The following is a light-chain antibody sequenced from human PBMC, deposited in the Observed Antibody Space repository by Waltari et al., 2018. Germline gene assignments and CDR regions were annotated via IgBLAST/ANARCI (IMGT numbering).Light chain of an antibody. CDR2: IAS. Sequence: DIQMTQSPSSLSASVGDRVTITCRASQSINTYLNWYQQKPGRAPKVLIYIASNLQTGVPSRFSGSGSGTVFTLTISSLQPEDFATYYCRQTYTTPPTFGQGTKLEIK. CDR1: QSINTY. CDR3: RQTYTTPPT. J-gene: IGKJ2*01. V-gene: IGKV1-39*01.